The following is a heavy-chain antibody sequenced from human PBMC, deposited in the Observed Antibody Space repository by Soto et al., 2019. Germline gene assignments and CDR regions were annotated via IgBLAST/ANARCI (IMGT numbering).Heavy chain of an antibody. J-gene: IGHJ6*03. D-gene: IGHD6-19*01. V-gene: IGHV1-8*01. CDR1: GYTFTSYD. CDR3: ACMAGTHYYYYYMDV. Sequence: GASEKVSCKASGYTFTSYDINWVRQATGQGLELLGCMIPNSGNTGYAQKFQGRVTMTRNTSISTAYMELSSLRSEDTAVYYCACMAGTHYYYYYMDVWGKGTTVTVSS. CDR2: MIPNSGNT.